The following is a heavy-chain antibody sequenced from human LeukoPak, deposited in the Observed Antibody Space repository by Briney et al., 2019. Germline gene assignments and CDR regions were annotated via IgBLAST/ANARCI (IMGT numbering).Heavy chain of an antibody. CDR1: GFTFSNYA. CDR3: ARGSIFGVVITTPFDY. V-gene: IGHV3-30*04. Sequence: GGSLRLSCEASGFTFSNYAMEWVRQAPGKGLEWVALISYDGKHKYYADSMKGRFTISRDNSKDTLYLQMNSLRAEDTAVYYCARGSIFGVVITTPFDYWGQGTLVTVSS. CDR2: ISYDGKHK. D-gene: IGHD3-3*01. J-gene: IGHJ4*02.